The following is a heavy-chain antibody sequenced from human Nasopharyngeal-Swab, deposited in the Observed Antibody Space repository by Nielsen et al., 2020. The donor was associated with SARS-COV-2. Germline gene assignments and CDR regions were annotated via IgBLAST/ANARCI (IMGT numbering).Heavy chain of an antibody. CDR1: GYTFTAYA. Sequence: ASVKVSCKASGYTFTAYAMHWVRQAPGQRLEWLGWINAGTGNTDYSHKFQGRVTITRDTSANTGYLELNGLTSEDTAVYYCARGGGRLRFLEWLTSYFDSWGRGTLVTVSS. CDR3: ARGGGRLRFLEWLTSYFDS. J-gene: IGHJ4*02. D-gene: IGHD3-3*01. CDR2: INAGTGNT. V-gene: IGHV1-3*01.